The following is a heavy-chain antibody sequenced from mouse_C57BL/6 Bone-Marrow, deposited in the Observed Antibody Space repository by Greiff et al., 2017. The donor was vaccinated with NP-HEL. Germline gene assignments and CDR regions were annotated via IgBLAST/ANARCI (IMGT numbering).Heavy chain of an antibody. CDR2: IYPRSGNT. CDR1: GYTFTSYG. V-gene: IGHV1-81*01. J-gene: IGHJ3*01. CDR3: AREGYYGGSRAWFAY. D-gene: IGHD1-1*01. Sequence: LVESGAELARPGASVKLSCKASGYTFTSYGISWVKQRTGQGLEWIGEIYPRSGNTYYNEKFKGKATLTADKSSSTAYMELSSLTTEDSAIYYCAREGYYGGSRAWFAYWGQGTLVTVSA.